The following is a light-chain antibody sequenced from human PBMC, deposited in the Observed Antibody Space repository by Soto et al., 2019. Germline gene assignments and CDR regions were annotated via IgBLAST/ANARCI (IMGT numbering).Light chain of an antibody. CDR1: QTISNY. CDR3: QTTYSTPFT. Sequence: DIQMTQSPSSLSASVGDRVTINCRASQTISNYLNWYQEKPGKAPKLLIYAASNLQSGVPSRFSGSGSGTEFTLTISNVQPEDFATYYCQTTYSTPFTFGPGTKVDI. V-gene: IGKV1-39*01. CDR2: AAS. J-gene: IGKJ3*01.